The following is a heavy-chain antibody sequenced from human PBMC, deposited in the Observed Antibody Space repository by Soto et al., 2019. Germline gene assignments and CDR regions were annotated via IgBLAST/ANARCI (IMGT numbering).Heavy chain of an antibody. CDR3: ARDSNNVVQQGGDAFDI. Sequence: QVQLVQSGAEVKKPGSSVKVSCKASGGTFSSYAISWVRQAPGQGLEWMGGIIPIFGTANYAQKFQGRVTITADESRSTAYMELRSLRSEDTAVYYCARDSNNVVQQGGDAFDIWGQGTMVTVSS. D-gene: IGHD2-2*01. CDR2: IIPIFGTA. J-gene: IGHJ3*02. V-gene: IGHV1-69*01. CDR1: GGTFSSYA.